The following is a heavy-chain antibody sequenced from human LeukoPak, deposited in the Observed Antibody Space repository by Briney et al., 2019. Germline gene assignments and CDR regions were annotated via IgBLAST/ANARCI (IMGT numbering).Heavy chain of an antibody. J-gene: IGHJ5*01. Sequence: GGSLRLSCAASGFPFSKYAMHWVRQAPGKGLEYVSAISSNGGITYYANSVKGRFTVSRDNSKNTVYLQMGSLRADDMAVYYCARVSGWYWFDSSGQGTLVTVSS. V-gene: IGHV3-64*01. D-gene: IGHD6-19*01. CDR3: ARVSGWYWFDS. CDR1: GFPFSKYA. CDR2: ISSNGGIT.